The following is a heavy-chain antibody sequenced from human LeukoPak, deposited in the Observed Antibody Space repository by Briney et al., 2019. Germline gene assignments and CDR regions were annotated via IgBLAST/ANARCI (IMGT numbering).Heavy chain of an antibody. CDR2: IYYSGST. D-gene: IGHD6-13*01. J-gene: IGHJ4*02. V-gene: IGHV4-31*03. Sequence: SQTLSLTCTVSGGSISSGGYYWSWIRQHPGKGLEWIGYIYYSGSTYYNPSLKSRVTISADTSKNQFSLKLSSVTAADTAVYYCARSIAAAGPRYYFDYWGQGTLVTVSS. CDR3: ARSIAAAGPRYYFDY. CDR1: GGSISSGGYY.